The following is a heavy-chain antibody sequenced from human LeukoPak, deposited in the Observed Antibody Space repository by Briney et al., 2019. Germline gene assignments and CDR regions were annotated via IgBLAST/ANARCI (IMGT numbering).Heavy chain of an antibody. J-gene: IGHJ4*02. V-gene: IGHV5-51*01. D-gene: IGHD5-24*01. CDR2: IYPGDVDS. CDR1: GYSFTSYW. CDR3: ARRGGYSDY. Sequence: HGESLKISCKGSGYSFTSYWIGWVRQLPGKGLEWMGIIYPGDVDSSSSPSFQGQVTISAEKSISTAYLQWRSLKASDTPMFSCARRGGYSDYWGQGTLVTVSS.